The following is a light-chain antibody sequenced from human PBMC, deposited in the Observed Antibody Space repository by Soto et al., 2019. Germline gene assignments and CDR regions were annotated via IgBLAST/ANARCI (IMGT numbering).Light chain of an antibody. V-gene: IGKV3-15*01. CDR1: QSVSNN. Sequence: EIVMTQSPATLSVSPGERATLSCRASQSVSNNLAWYQQKPGQAPRLLIYGASTRATGIPARFSGSGSGTDFTLTISSLQSEDFAVYYCQQYKNLPRTVGHGTKVEIK. J-gene: IGKJ1*01. CDR3: QQYKNLPRT. CDR2: GAS.